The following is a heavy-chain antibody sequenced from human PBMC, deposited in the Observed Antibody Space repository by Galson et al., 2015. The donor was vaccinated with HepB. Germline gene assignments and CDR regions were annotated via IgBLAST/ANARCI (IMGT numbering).Heavy chain of an antibody. V-gene: IGHV1-3*01. CDR2: INAGNGNT. CDR3: AREWGYCSSTSCYRWFDP. J-gene: IGHJ5*02. D-gene: IGHD2-2*01. CDR1: GYTFTSYA. Sequence: SVKVSCKASGYTFTSYAMHWVRQAPGQRLEWMGWINAGNGNTKYSQKFQGRVTITRDTSASTAYMELSSLRSEDTAVYYCAREWGYCSSTSCYRWFDPWGQGTLVTVSS.